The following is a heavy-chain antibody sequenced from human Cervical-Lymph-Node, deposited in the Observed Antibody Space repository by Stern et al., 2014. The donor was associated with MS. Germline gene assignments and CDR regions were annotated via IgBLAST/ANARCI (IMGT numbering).Heavy chain of an antibody. Sequence: QVKLQESGPGLVKPSQTLSLICTVSGGSINNGSYYWNWIRQHPGKGLEWIGSIHRSGSTYYNPSLKSRVTISVDTSKNHFSVNLASVTAADTAVYYCAREGARGAAGSWGQGTLVTVSS. CDR3: AREGARGAAGS. D-gene: IGHD6-13*01. CDR1: GGSINNGSYY. J-gene: IGHJ4*02. CDR2: IHRSGST. V-gene: IGHV4-31*03.